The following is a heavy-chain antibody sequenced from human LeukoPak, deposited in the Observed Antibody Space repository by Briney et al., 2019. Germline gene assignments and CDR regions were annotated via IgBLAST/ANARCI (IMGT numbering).Heavy chain of an antibody. D-gene: IGHD4-17*01. V-gene: IGHV4-59*08. CDR2: IYYSGST. J-gene: IGHJ3*02. CDR3: ARRDDYGDYVGDAFDI. Sequence: SETLSLTCTVSGGSISSYYWSWIRQPPGKGLEWSGYIYYSGSTNYNTSLKSRVTISVDTSKNQFSLKLSSVTAAGTAVYYCARRDDYGDYVGDAFDIWGQGTMVTVSS. CDR1: GGSISSYY.